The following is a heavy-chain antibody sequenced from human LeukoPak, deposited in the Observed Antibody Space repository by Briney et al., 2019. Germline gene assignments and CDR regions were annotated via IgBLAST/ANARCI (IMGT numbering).Heavy chain of an antibody. CDR2: ISGSGGST. V-gene: IGHV3-23*01. CDR3: AKAPRRDSSGYYWDY. J-gene: IGHJ4*02. Sequence: GGSLRLSCAASGFIFSNYWMSWVRQAPGKGLEWVSAISGSGGSTYYADSVKGRFTISRDNSKNTLYLQMNSLRAEDTAVYYCAKAPRRDSSGYYWDYWGQGTLVTVSS. CDR1: GFIFSNYW. D-gene: IGHD3-22*01.